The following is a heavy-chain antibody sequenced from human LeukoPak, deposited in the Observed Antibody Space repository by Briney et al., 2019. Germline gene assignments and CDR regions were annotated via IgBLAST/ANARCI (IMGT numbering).Heavy chain of an antibody. Sequence: GGSLRLSCAASGFTFSSYWMHWVRQAPGKGLVWVSRINSDGSTTNYAGSVKGRFTISRDNAKNTLYLEMNSLRDEDTAMYYCATVNVPATSYWGQGTLVTVSS. CDR3: ATVNVPATSY. CDR1: GFTFSSYW. CDR2: INSDGSTT. V-gene: IGHV3-74*01. J-gene: IGHJ4*02. D-gene: IGHD2-15*01.